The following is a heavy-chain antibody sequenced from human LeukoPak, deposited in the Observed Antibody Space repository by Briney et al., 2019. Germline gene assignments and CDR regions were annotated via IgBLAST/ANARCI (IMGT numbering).Heavy chain of an antibody. V-gene: IGHV1-46*01. CDR1: GYTFTSYY. J-gene: IGHJ3*02. D-gene: IGHD6-19*01. Sequence: ASVKVSCKASGYTFTSYYMHWVRQAPGQGLEWMGIINPSGGSTSYAQKFQGRVTMTRDTSTSTVYMELSSLRSEHTAVYYCARQVAGNWDAFDIWGQGTMVTVSS. CDR2: INPSGGST. CDR3: ARQVAGNWDAFDI.